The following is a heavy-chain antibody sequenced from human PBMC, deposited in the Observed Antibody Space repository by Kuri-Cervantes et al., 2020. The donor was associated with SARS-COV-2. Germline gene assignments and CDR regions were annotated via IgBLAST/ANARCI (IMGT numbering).Heavy chain of an antibody. CDR3: GKVSWLQLWRRYSDS. J-gene: IGHJ4*02. D-gene: IGHD5-24*01. V-gene: IGHV4-61*09. CDR1: GVPVTGGTYS. Sequence: LRLSCAVSGVPVTGGTYSWAWIRQPAGKGLEWIGHLDTSGSTTYNPSLRGRVTISLDPPNNQVSLSLTSTTAADTAVYYCGKVSWLQLWRRYSDSWGQGTLVTVSS. CDR2: LDTSGST.